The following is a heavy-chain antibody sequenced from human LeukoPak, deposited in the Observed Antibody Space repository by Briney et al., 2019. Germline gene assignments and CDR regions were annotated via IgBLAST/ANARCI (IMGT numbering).Heavy chain of an antibody. CDR1: GGSISGYY. J-gene: IGHJ6*02. CDR3: ARVTRASIFGVVHMDV. Sequence: SETLSLTCTVSGGSISGYYWSWIRQPPGKGLEWIGEINHSGSTNYNPSLKSRVTISVDTSKNQFSLKLSSVTAADTAVYYCARVTRASIFGVVHMDVWGQGTTVTVSS. CDR2: INHSGST. D-gene: IGHD3-3*02. V-gene: IGHV4-34*01.